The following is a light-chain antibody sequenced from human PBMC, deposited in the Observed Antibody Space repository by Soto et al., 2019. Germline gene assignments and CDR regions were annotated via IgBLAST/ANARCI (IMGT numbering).Light chain of an antibody. J-gene: IGLJ3*02. V-gene: IGLV1-44*01. CDR1: SSNIGSSP. CDR2: GSN. CDR3: ATWDDHRNGRV. Sequence: QSVLTQPPSASGTPGQRVTISCSGSSSNIGSSPVNWYQQLPGTAPKLLIYGSNQRPSGVPDRFSGSTSGTSASLAIGGLQSEDEADYYCATWDDHRNGRVFGAGTKLTVL.